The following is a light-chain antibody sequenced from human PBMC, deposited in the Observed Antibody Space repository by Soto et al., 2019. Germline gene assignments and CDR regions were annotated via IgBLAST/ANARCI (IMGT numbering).Light chain of an antibody. CDR2: DAS. J-gene: IGKJ4*01. CDR1: QDINTY. Sequence: DIQMTQSPSSLSASVGDRVTITCQASQDINTYLNWYQQKPGKAPKLLIYDASKLETGVPSRFSGGGSGTDFTLTVSSLQPEDIAIYFCQHYDNLLLTFGGGTKVELK. V-gene: IGKV1-33*01. CDR3: QHYDNLLLT.